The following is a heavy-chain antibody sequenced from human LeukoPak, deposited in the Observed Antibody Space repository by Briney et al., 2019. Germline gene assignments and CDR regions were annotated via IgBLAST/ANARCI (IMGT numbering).Heavy chain of an antibody. V-gene: IGHV4-59*12. Sequence: SETLSLTCTVSGGSISSYYWSWIRQPPGKGLEWIGYIYYSGSTYYNPSLKSRVTISVDTSKNQFSLKLSSVTAADTAVYYCARVYDILTGYPTFDYWGQGTLVTVSS. CDR3: ARVYDILTGYPTFDY. D-gene: IGHD3-9*01. CDR2: IYYSGST. CDR1: GGSISSYY. J-gene: IGHJ4*02.